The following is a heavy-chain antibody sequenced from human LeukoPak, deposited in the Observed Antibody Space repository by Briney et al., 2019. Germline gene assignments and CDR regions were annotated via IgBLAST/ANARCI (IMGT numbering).Heavy chain of an antibody. V-gene: IGHV4-59*11. CDR2: RHYSGKT. CDR3: VRLLDNDSSGDPDTFDM. Sequence: PSETLSLTCTVSGGSISGHYWSWIRQTPGKGLEWIGYRHYSGKTYYSSSLRSRVTISVDTSKNHFSLKLTSMIAADTAVYYCVRLLDNDSSGDPDTFDMWGQGTMVTVSS. CDR1: GGSISGHY. D-gene: IGHD3-22*01. J-gene: IGHJ3*02.